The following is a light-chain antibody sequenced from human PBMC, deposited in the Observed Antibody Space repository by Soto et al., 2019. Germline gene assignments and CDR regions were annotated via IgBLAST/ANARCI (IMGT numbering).Light chain of an antibody. J-gene: IGKJ1*01. CDR3: QQYGSSRWT. Sequence: EIVLTQSPGTLSLSPGERVTLSCRASQSVSSSYLAWYQQNRGQAPRLLIYGASSRAPGIPDRFGGSGSGTDFTLTISRLEPEDFAVYYCQQYGSSRWTFGQGTKVDIK. V-gene: IGKV3-20*01. CDR1: QSVSSSY. CDR2: GAS.